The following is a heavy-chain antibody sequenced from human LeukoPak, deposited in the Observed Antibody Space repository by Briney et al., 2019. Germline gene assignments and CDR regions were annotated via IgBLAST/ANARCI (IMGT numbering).Heavy chain of an antibody. Sequence: PSGTLSLTCAVSGGSISSSNWWSWVRQPPGKGLEWIGEIYHSGSTNYNPSLKSRVTISVDKSKNQFSLSLTSVTAADTAVYYCARIMFVVEGYGMDVWGQGTTVTVS. CDR1: GGSISSSNW. V-gene: IGHV4-4*02. CDR2: IYHSGST. D-gene: IGHD2-21*01. J-gene: IGHJ6*02. CDR3: ARIMFVVEGYGMDV.